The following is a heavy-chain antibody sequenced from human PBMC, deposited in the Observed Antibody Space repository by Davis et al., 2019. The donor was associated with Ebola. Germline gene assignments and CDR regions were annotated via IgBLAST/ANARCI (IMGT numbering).Heavy chain of an antibody. J-gene: IGHJ6*02. CDR1: GDSVSSGG. CDR2: TYYKSKWYN. Sequence: PSETLSLTCAISGDSVSSGGWNWIRQSPSLVLLFLGRTYYKSKWYNDYAASVKSRITINPDTSKNQFSLQLTSVTPEDTALYYCARGWLRGGMDVWGEGTTVTV. CDR3: ARGWLRGGMDV. V-gene: IGHV6-1*01. D-gene: IGHD5-18*01.